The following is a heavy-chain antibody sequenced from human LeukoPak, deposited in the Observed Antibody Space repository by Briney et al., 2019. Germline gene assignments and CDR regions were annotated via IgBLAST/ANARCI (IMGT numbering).Heavy chain of an antibody. Sequence: GGSLRLSCAASGFTFSSYAMHWVRQAPGKGLEWVAVISYDGSNKYYADSVKGRFTISRDNSKNTLYLQMNSLRAEDTAVYYCARVWQQLLPPFDYWGQGTLVTVSS. V-gene: IGHV3-30-3*01. CDR1: GFTFSSYA. J-gene: IGHJ4*02. CDR3: ARVWQQLLPPFDY. CDR2: ISYDGSNK. D-gene: IGHD6-13*01.